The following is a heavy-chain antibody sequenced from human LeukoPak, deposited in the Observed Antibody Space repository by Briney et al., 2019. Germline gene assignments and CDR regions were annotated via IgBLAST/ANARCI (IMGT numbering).Heavy chain of an antibody. CDR1: GGTFSSYA. J-gene: IGHJ6*03. CDR3: ARGPDYYYYMDV. CDR2: IIPIFGTA. V-gene: IGHV1-69*05. Sequence: SVKVSCKASGGTFSSYAISWVRQAPGQGLEWMGGIIPIFGTANYAQKFQGRVTITTDESTSTAYMELSSLRSEDTAVYYCARGPDYYYYMDVWGKGTTVTVSS.